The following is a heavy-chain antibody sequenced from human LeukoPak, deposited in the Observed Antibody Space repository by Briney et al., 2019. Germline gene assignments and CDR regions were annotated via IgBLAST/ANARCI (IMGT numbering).Heavy chain of an antibody. CDR1: NGSITSGNYY. CDR3: ATADNIRWSGFDN. D-gene: IGHD2-15*01. J-gene: IGHJ4*02. CDR2: IYYNGNT. V-gene: IGHV4-31*03. Sequence: SETLSLTCTVSNGSITSGNYYWSWIRLHPGRGLGWIVYIYYNGNTHNNPSLQSRVSISLDTSKNQFYLKLSSVTAADTAVYYCATADNIRWSGFDNWGQGTLVTVSS.